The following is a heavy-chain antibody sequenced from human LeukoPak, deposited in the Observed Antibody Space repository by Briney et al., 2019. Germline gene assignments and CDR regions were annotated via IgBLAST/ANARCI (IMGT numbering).Heavy chain of an antibody. Sequence: PGGSLRLSCAASGFTVRNNHMSWVRQAPGKGLEWVSLIYSGGSTYYADSVKGRFTISRDISKNTLFLQLNSLRAEDTAVYYCARGGVVVAAIDAFDIWGQGTLVTVSS. J-gene: IGHJ3*02. V-gene: IGHV3-66*01. CDR1: GFTVRNNH. D-gene: IGHD2-15*01. CDR2: IYSGGST. CDR3: ARGGVVVAAIDAFDI.